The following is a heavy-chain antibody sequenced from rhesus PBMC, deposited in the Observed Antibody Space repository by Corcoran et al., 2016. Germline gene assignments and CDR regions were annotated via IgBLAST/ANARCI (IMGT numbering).Heavy chain of an antibody. D-gene: IGHD4-23*01. CDR1: GFTFSDHQ. CDR2: ISTGSGIIT. Sequence: EVQLVESGGGLVQPGGSLRLSCVVSGFTFSDHQMEWVRQAPGKGLCWVSTISTGSGIITLYADSVKGRFIISRDNAKNTLYLQMNSLRAEDTAVYYCARRGTPVKEFDYWGQGVLVTVSS. CDR3: ARRGTPVKEFDY. V-gene: IGHV3-110*02. J-gene: IGHJ4*01.